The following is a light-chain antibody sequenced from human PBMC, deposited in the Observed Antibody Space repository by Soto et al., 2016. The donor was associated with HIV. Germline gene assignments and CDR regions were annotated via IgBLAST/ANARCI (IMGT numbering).Light chain of an antibody. CDR1: QSVSVW. V-gene: IGKV1-5*03. CDR3: QQYSTVPWT. CDR2: KTS. Sequence: DIQMTQFPSTLSASIGDRVTITCRASQSVSVWLAWYQQKPGKAPNLLIFKTSTLEVGVPSRFSGSGSGTDFTLTLSSVQPDDVGTYYCQQYSTVPWTFGQRDQTRNET. J-gene: IGKJ1*01.